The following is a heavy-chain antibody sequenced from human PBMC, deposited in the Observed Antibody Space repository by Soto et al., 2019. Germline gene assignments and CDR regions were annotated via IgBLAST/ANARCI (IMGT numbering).Heavy chain of an antibody. CDR3: ARGPTTGADHYYYYGMDV. Sequence: ASVTVSCKASGYTFTSYGISWVRQAPGQGLEWMGWINPNSGGTNYAQKFQGWVTMIRDTSISTAYMELSRLRSDDTAVYYCARGPTTGADHYYYYGMDVWGQGTTVTVSS. V-gene: IGHV1-2*04. J-gene: IGHJ6*02. CDR1: GYTFTSYG. D-gene: IGHD1-1*01. CDR2: INPNSGGT.